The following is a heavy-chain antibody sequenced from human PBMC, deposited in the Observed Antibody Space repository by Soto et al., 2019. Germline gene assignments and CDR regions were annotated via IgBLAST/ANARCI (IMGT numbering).Heavy chain of an antibody. D-gene: IGHD6-13*01. V-gene: IGHV1-2*04. Sequence: QVQLVQSGAEVKKPGASVKVSCKASGYTFTGYYMHWVRQAPGQGLEWMGWINPNSGGTNYAQKFQGWVTMTRDTSIRTAYLELSRLRSDDTAVDYCARDGGSSPPYWYFDLWGRGTLVTVSS. CDR1: GYTFTGYY. J-gene: IGHJ2*01. CDR2: INPNSGGT. CDR3: ARDGGSSPPYWYFDL.